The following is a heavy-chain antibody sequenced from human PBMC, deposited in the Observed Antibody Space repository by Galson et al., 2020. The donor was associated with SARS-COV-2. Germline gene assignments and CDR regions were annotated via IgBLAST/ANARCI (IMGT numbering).Heavy chain of an antibody. CDR3: AKDKVVAGHRFFDY. CDR1: GFTFDDYA. Sequence: GGSLRLSCPASGFTFDDYAMHWVRQAPGKGLEWVSGISRNSDTIDYADSVKGRFTMSRDNAKNSLYLQMNRLRAEDTALYYCAKDKVVAGHRFFDYWGQGTLVTVSS. CDR2: ISRNSDTI. V-gene: IGHV3-9*01. D-gene: IGHD6-19*01. J-gene: IGHJ4*02.